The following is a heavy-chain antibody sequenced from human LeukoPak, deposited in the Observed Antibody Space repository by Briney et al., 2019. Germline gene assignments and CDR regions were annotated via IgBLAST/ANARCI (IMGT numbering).Heavy chain of an antibody. V-gene: IGHV1-2*04. CDR3: ARALRYCSGGSCYDYGMDV. CDR2: INPNSGGT. D-gene: IGHD2-15*01. Sequence: GASVKVSCKASGYTFTGYYMHWVRQAPGQGLEWMGWINPNSGGTNYAQKFQGWATMTRDTSISTAYMELSRLRSDDTAVYYCARALRYCSGGSCYDYGMDVWGQGTTVTVSS. CDR1: GYTFTGYY. J-gene: IGHJ6*02.